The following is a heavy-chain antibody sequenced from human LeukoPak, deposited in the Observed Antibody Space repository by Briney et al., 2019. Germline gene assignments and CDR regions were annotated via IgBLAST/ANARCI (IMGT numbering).Heavy chain of an antibody. Sequence: PGRSLRLSCAASGFTFSSYAMHWVRQAPGKGLEWVAVISYDGSNKYYADSVKGRFTISRDNSKNTLYLQMNSLRAEDTAVYYCAKEQGTRTEWYFDYWGQGTLVTVSS. J-gene: IGHJ4*02. V-gene: IGHV3-30*04. CDR1: GFTFSSYA. CDR2: ISYDGSNK. CDR3: AKEQGTRTEWYFDY. D-gene: IGHD1-1*01.